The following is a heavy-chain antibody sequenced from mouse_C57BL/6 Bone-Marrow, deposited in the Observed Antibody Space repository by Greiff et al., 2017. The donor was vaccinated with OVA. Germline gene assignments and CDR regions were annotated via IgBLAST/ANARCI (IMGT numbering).Heavy chain of an antibody. J-gene: IGHJ4*01. CDR2: INPSNGGT. V-gene: IGHV1-53*01. CDR1: GYTFTSYW. CDR3: ASLLLVYYYAMDY. Sequence: QVHVKQSGTELVKPGASVKLSCKASGYTFTSYWMHWVKQRPGQGLEWIGNINPSNGGTNYNEKFKSKATLTVDKSSSTAYMQLSSLTSEDSAVYYCASLLLVYYYAMDYWGQGTSVTVSS.